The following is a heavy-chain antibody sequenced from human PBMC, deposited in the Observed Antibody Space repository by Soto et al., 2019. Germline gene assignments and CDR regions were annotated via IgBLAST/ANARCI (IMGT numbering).Heavy chain of an antibody. CDR2: IIPIFGTA. CDR1: GGTFSSYA. Sequence: QVQLVQSGAAVKKPGSSVKVSCKASGGTFSSYAISWVRQAPGQGLEWMGGIIPIFGTANYAQKFQGRVTITADESTSTAYMELRSLRSEDTAVYYCARHQDSGNVIKLLYYDGMDVWGQGPTVTVSS. V-gene: IGHV1-69*12. J-gene: IGHJ6*02. D-gene: IGHD5-12*01. CDR3: ARHQDSGNVIKLLYYDGMDV.